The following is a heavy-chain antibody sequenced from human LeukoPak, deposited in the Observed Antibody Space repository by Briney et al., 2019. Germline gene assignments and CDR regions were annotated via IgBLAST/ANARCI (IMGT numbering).Heavy chain of an antibody. D-gene: IGHD1-26*01. CDR3: APDYSDYYYGMDV. CDR1: GFTFSSYA. J-gene: IGHJ6*02. CDR2: ISGSGGST. V-gene: IGHV3-23*01. Sequence: GGSLRLSCAASGFTFSSYAMSWVRQAPGKGLEWVSAISGSGGSTYYADSVKGRFTISRDNSKNTLYLQMNSLRAEDTAVYYCAPDYSDYYYGMDVWGQGTTVTVSS.